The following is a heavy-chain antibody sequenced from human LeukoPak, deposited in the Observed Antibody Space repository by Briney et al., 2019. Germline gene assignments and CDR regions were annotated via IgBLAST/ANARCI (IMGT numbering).Heavy chain of an antibody. CDR2: ISADSATT. J-gene: IGHJ4*02. CDR3: ARTRYDWDYFDP. V-gene: IGHV3-23*01. Sequence: GSLRLSCAASGFNFGSYSMTWVRQAPGKGLEWVSVISADSATTFYADSVKGRFTISRDNAKNSLFLQMNSLRVEDTAVYYCARTRYDWDYFDPWGQGTLATVSS. D-gene: IGHD5-12*01. CDR1: GFNFGSYS.